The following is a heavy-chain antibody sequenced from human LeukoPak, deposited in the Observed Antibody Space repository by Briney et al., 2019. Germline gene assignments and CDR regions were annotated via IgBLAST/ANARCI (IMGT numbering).Heavy chain of an antibody. CDR3: AKAQDDYVWGSYRPFDY. Sequence: SGTLSLTCAVSGGSISSSNWWSWVRQPPGKGLEWIGEIYHSGNTNYNPSLKSRVTISVDKSKNQFSLKLSSVTAADTAVYYCAKAQDDYVWGSYRPFDYWGQGTLVTVSS. J-gene: IGHJ4*02. V-gene: IGHV4-4*02. CDR2: IYHSGNT. CDR1: GGSISSSNW. D-gene: IGHD3-16*02.